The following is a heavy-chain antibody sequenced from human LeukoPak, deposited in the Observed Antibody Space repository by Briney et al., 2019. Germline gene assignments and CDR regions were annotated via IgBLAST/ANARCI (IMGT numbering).Heavy chain of an antibody. Sequence: GGSLRLSCAASGFTVSSNYMSWVRQAPGKGLEWVSAISSRSEATYYADSVKGRFTISRDNPQNTMYLHMTSLNADDTAIYYCAKESPYISPRQYYFDYWGQGALVTVSS. V-gene: IGHV3-23*01. D-gene: IGHD6-13*01. CDR2: ISSRSEAT. J-gene: IGHJ4*02. CDR3: AKESPYISPRQYYFDY. CDR1: GFTVSSNY.